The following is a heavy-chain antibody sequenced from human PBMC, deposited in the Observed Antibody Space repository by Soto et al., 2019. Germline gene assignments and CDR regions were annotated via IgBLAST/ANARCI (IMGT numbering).Heavy chain of an antibody. D-gene: IGHD3-22*01. V-gene: IGHV2-5*01. CDR3: ALSIYHYDRSGYWSKWFEP. CDR1: GFSLTTSGVG. CDR2: IYWYDDK. J-gene: IGHJ5*02. Sequence: QITLKESGPTLVKPTQTLTLTCTFSGFSLTTSGVGVGWIRQPPGKALEWLALIYWYDDKRYSPSLKSRLTINKDTSKNRVVLTLSNMDPVDTATYYWALSIYHYDRSGYWSKWFEPWGQGTLVTVSS.